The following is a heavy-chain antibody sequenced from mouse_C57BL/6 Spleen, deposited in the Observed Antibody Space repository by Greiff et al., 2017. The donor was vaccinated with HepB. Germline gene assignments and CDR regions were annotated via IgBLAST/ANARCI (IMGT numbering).Heavy chain of an antibody. CDR2: ISDGGSYT. V-gene: IGHV5-4*01. J-gene: IGHJ4*01. CDR1: GFTFSSYA. CDR3: ARDGSSYPYAMDY. Sequence: EVQGVESGGGLVKPGGSLKLSCAASGFTFSSYAMSWVRQTPEKRLGWVATISDGGSYTYYPDNVKGRFTISRDNAKNNLYLQMSHLKSEDTAMYYCARDGSSYPYAMDYWGQGTSVTVSS. D-gene: IGHD1-1*01.